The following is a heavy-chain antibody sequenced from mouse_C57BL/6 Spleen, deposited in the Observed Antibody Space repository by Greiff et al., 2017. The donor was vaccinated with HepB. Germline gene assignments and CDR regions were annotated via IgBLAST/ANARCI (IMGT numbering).Heavy chain of an antibody. CDR3: ARSELRSTFWYFDV. CDR1: GYTFTDYY. Sequence: VKLMESGAELVRPGASVKLSCKASGYTFTDYYINWVKQRPGQGLEWIARIYPGSGNTYYNEKFKGKATLTAEKSSSTAYMQLSSLTSEDSAVYFCARSELRSTFWYFDVWGTGTTVTVSS. J-gene: IGHJ1*03. D-gene: IGHD1-1*01. CDR2: IYPGSGNT. V-gene: IGHV1-76*01.